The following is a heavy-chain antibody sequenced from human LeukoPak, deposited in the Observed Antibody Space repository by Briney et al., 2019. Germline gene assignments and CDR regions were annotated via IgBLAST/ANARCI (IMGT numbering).Heavy chain of an antibody. CDR3: TTDPRQGIQLWLEDSRGFDY. CDR2: IKTDGTTT. J-gene: IGHJ4*02. Sequence: PGGSLRLSCAASGFTFSSYSMHWVRQVPGKGLVWVSRIKTDGTTTNYADSVKGRFTISRDNAKNTLYLQMNSLRAEDTAVYYCTTDPRQGIQLWLEDSRGFDYWGQGTLVTVSS. CDR1: GFTFSSYS. V-gene: IGHV3-74*01. D-gene: IGHD5-18*01.